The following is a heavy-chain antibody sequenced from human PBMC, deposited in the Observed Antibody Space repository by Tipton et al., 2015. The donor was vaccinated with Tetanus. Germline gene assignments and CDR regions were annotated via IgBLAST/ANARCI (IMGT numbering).Heavy chain of an antibody. J-gene: IGHJ5*02. D-gene: IGHD3-16*02. CDR3: ARLSQSLYDARMRRWFGP. CDR2: ISAYNGNT. Sequence: QLVQSGAEVKKPGASVKVSCKASGYTFTSYGISWVRQAPGQGLEWMGWISAYNGNTDYAQKLQGRVTMTTDTSTSTVYMELRSLRPEDRAGDYGARLSQSLYDARMRRWFGPWGQGTRVTVSS. CDR1: GYTFTSYG. V-gene: IGHV1-18*04.